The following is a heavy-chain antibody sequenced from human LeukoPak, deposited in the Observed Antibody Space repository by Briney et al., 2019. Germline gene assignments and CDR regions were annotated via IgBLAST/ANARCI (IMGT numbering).Heavy chain of an antibody. CDR3: ARVDY. CDR2: INHSGSS. CDR1: GGSFSGYY. V-gene: IGHV4-34*01. J-gene: IGHJ4*02. Sequence: SETLSLTCAVYGGSFSGYYWNWIRQPPGKGLEWIGEINHSGSSDYNTSLKSRVTISVDTSKNQFSLNLTSVTAADTAVYYCARVDYWGQGTLVTVSS.